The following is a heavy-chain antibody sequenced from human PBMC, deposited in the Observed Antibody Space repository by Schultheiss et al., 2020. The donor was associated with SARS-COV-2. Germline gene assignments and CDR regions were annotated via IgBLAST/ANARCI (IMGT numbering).Heavy chain of an antibody. CDR1: GFTFSSYW. Sequence: GGSLRLSCAASGFTFSSYWMHWVRQAPGKGLVWVSRINSDGSSTSYADSVKGRFTISRDNAKNTLYLQMNSLRAEDTAVYYCARASACCGYDPQVDFDYWGQGTLVTVSS. CDR3: ARASACCGYDPQVDFDY. J-gene: IGHJ4*02. CDR2: INSDGSST. V-gene: IGHV3-74*01. D-gene: IGHD5-12*01.